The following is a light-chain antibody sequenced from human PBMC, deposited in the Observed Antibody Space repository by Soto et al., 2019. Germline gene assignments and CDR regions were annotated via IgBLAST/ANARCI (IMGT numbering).Light chain of an antibody. V-gene: IGKV1-5*01. CDR1: QSISTW. CDR3: QHYNTYSWT. J-gene: IGKJ1*01. CDR2: DAS. Sequence: DIPMTQSPSTLSASVGDRVTITCRASQSISTWLAWYQQKPGKAPKLLIYDASSLESGVPSRFSGSGSGTQFTLTISSLQPDEFATYYCQHYNTYSWTFGQGTKVEIK.